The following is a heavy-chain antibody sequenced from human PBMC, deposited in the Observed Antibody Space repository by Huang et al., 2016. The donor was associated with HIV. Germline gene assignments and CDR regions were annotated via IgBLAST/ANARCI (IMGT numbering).Heavy chain of an antibody. CDR3: ARDSTHYDY. J-gene: IGHJ4*02. CDR2: ISGSSYKI. CDR1: GFRFSDSY. V-gene: IGHV3-11*01. Sequence: QVRLVESGGGLVTPGGSLRLSCAASGFRFSDSYMSWVRQAPGKGLEWISYISGSSYKIYYADSVKGRFTVSRDNAKKSLFLQMDSLRVDDTAVYYCARDSTHYDYWGQGTLVSVS.